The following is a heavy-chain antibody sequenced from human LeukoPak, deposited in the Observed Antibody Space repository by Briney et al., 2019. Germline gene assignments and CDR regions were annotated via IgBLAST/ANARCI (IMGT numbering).Heavy chain of an antibody. CDR1: GGTFSSYA. CDR3: AREGYCSGGSCYGPDAFDI. Sequence: GASVKVSCKASGGTFSSYAISWVRQAPGQGLEWMGRIIPILGIANYAQKFQGRVTITADKSTSTAYMELSSLRSEDTAVYYCAREGYCSGGSCYGPDAFDIWGQGTMVTVSS. J-gene: IGHJ3*02. V-gene: IGHV1-69*04. D-gene: IGHD2-15*01. CDR2: IIPILGIA.